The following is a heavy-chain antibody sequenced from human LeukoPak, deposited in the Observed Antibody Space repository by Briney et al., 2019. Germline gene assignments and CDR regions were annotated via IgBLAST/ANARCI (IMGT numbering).Heavy chain of an antibody. D-gene: IGHD3-16*01. CDR1: GFTFSSSA. CDR2: VSDNGVST. J-gene: IGHJ4*02. CDR3: VLSPYGEYVGVDY. Sequence: PGGSLRLSCSASGFTFSSSAMHCVRQAPGKGLEYISAVSDNGVSTYYVDSVKGRFTVSRDNSKNTLYLHLSSLRAEDTAVYYCVLSPYGEYVGVDYWGQGTLVTVSS. V-gene: IGHV3-64D*06.